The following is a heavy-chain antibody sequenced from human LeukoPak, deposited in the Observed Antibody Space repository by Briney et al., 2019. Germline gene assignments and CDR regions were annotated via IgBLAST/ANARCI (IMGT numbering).Heavy chain of an antibody. CDR2: FHNSGTS. CDR3: ARVGRSVTMIVPVGY. V-gene: IGHV4-59*01. J-gene: IGHJ4*02. Sequence: SETLSLTCTVSDDSISDYYRGWIRQPPGKGLEWLGYFHNSGTSTYNPSLKSRVTISADTSKNQFSLKLSSVTAADTAVYYCARVGRSVTMIVPVGYWGQVTLVTVSS. D-gene: IGHD3-22*01. CDR1: DDSISDYY.